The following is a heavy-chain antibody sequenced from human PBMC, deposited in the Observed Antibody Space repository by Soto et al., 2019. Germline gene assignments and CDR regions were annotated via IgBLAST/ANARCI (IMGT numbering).Heavy chain of an antibody. D-gene: IGHD6-19*01. J-gene: IGHJ4*02. CDR2: IKSKTDGGTT. CDR3: TTWRQWLAQFDY. V-gene: IGHV3-15*07. CDR1: GFTFGNAW. Sequence: SLRLSCAASGFTFGNAWMNWVRQAPGKGLEWVGRIKSKTDGGTTDYAAPVKGRFTISRDDSKNTLYLQMNSLKTEDTAVYYCTTWRQWLAQFDYWGQGTLVTVSS.